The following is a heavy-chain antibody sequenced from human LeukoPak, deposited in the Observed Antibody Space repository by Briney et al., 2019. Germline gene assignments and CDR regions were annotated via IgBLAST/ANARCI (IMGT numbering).Heavy chain of an antibody. CDR1: GFTFSSYG. V-gene: IGHV3-30*18. D-gene: IGHD2-2*01. CDR3: AKTLPPPYHACFDS. CDR2: ISYDGSNK. J-gene: IGHJ4*02. Sequence: GGSLRLSCAASGFTFSSYGMHWVRQAPGKGLEWVAVISYDGSNKYYADSVKGRFTISRDNSKNTLYLQMNSLRAEDTAVYYCAKTLPPPYHACFDSWGQGPLVTVSS.